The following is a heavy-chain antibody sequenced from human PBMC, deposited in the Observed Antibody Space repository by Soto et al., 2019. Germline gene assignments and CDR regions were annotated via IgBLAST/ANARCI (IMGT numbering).Heavy chain of an antibody. CDR3: ARESRQQLVPPWFDP. J-gene: IGHJ5*02. CDR2: INSDGSST. Sequence: GGSLRLSCAASGFTFSSYWMHWVRQAPGKGLVCVSRINSDGSSTSYADSVKGRFTISRDNAKNTLYLQMNSLRAEDTAVYYCARESRQQLVPPWFDPGGQGTLVTVSS. CDR1: GFTFSSYW. D-gene: IGHD6-13*01. V-gene: IGHV3-74*01.